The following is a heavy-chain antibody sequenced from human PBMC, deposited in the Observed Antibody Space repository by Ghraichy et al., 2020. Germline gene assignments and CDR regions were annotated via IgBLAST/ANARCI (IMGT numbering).Heavy chain of an antibody. CDR2: ISSSRTTI. D-gene: IGHD3-10*01. CDR3: ARATREWLGRFYGVDV. Sequence: GGSLRLSCAASGFTFSDFYMSWIRQAPGKGLEWVSYISSSRTTIFYADSVKGRFTVSRDNAKESLFLQMNSLRAEDTAIYYCARATREWLGRFYGVDVWGQRTT. CDR1: GFTFSDFY. V-gene: IGHV3-11*01. J-gene: IGHJ6*01.